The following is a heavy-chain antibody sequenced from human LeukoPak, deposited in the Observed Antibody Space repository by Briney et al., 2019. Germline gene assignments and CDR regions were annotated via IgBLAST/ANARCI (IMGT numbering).Heavy chain of an antibody. V-gene: IGHV1-2*02. J-gene: IGHJ4*02. D-gene: IGHD5-24*01. CDR1: GYTFTGYY. Sequence: GPPVKVSCKASGYTFTGYYMHWVRQAPGQGLEWMGWINPNSGGTNYAQKFQGRVTMTRDTSISTAYMELSRLRSDDTAVYYCARERRDGYSKSFDYWGQGTLVTVSS. CDR3: ARERRDGYSKSFDY. CDR2: INPNSGGT.